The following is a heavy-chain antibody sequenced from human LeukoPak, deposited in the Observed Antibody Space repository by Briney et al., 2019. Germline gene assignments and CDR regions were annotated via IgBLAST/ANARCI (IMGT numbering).Heavy chain of an antibody. CDR3: ARVPFDP. Sequence: GGSLRLSCAASGFTFSSYGMHWVRQAPGKGLEWVALIWYDGSNKYYTDSVKGRLTISRDNSKNTLYLEMNSLRGEDTAVYYCARVPFDPWGQGTLVTVSS. CDR2: IWYDGSNK. V-gene: IGHV3-30*02. J-gene: IGHJ5*02. CDR1: GFTFSSYG.